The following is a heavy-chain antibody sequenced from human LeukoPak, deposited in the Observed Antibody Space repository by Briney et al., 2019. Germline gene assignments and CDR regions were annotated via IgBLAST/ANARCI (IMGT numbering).Heavy chain of an antibody. CDR2: IWYGGSNK. D-gene: IGHD6-6*01. CDR1: GFTFSSYG. J-gene: IGHJ4*02. Sequence: GGSLRLSCAASGFTFSSYGMHWVRQAPGKGLEWVAVIWYGGSNKYYADSVKGRFTISRDNAKNSLYLQMNSLRAEDTAVYYCATPIAARPPWYYFDYWGQGTLVTVSS. CDR3: ATPIAARPPWYYFDY. V-gene: IGHV3-33*03.